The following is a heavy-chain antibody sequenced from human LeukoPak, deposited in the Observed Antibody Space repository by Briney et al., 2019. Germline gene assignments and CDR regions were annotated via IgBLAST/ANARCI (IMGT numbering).Heavy chain of an antibody. D-gene: IGHD3-22*01. J-gene: IGHJ3*02. Sequence: SETLSLTCAVSGASISGSGYYLGWIRQPPGKGLEWIGSIYYSGSTYYNPSLKSRVTISVDASKNQFSLKLRSVTAADTAVYYCARDGNYYESSGYYFSAFDIWGQGRMVTVSS. CDR1: GASISGSGYY. V-gene: IGHV4-39*07. CDR2: IYYSGST. CDR3: ARDGNYYESSGYYFSAFDI.